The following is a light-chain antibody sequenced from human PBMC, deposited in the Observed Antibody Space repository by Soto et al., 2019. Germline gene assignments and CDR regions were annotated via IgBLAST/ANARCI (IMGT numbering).Light chain of an antibody. CDR3: SSYTSSSTDVV. CDR2: EVS. J-gene: IGLJ2*01. CDR1: SSDVGGHNY. Sequence: QSALTQPASVSGSPGQSITISCTGTSSDVGGHNYVSWYQQHPGKAPKLIICEVSNRPSGVSNRFSGSKSGNTASLTISGLQAEDEADYYCSSYTSSSTDVVFGGGTQLTVL. V-gene: IGLV2-14*01.